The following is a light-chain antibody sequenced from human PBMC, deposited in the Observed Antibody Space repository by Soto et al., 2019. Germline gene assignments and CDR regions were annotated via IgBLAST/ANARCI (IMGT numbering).Light chain of an antibody. CDR3: QQLSSYPIT. V-gene: IGKV1-9*01. J-gene: IGKJ5*01. Sequence: DIQLTQSPSFLSASVGYRVTITCLASQGVSSFLAWYQKKPGKAPELLIYAASTLQSGVPSRFSGSGSGTEFTLTISSLQPEDFATYYCQQLSSYPITFGQGTRLEIK. CDR2: AAS. CDR1: QGVSSF.